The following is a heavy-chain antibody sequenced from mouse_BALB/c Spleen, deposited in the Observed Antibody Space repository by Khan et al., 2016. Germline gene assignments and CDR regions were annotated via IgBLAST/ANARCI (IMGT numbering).Heavy chain of an antibody. V-gene: IGHV3-1*02. Sequence: EVQLQESGPDLVTPSQSLSLTCTVTGYSITSFYNWHWIRQFPGNKLEWMGSLHFSGTTNYNPSLKSRFSIIRDTSKNQFFLQLKSVPTEDTATYYCTRNYAYFDVWGEGTTVTVSS. CDR3: TRNYAYFDV. CDR1: GYSITSFYN. D-gene: IGHD2-1*01. J-gene: IGHJ1*01. CDR2: LHFSGTT.